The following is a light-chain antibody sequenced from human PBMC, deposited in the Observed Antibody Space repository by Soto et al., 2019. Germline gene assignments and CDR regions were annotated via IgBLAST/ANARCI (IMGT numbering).Light chain of an antibody. Sequence: EVVMTQSPATLSVSPGERATLSCRASQTVNRNLAWYQQRPGQAPRXLIYDTSNRATGAPARFSGSGSETEFTLTIRSLQSEDFAVYFRQQYNNWPSFGQGTRLEIK. V-gene: IGKV3-15*01. CDR2: DTS. J-gene: IGKJ5*01. CDR3: QQYNNWPS. CDR1: QTVNRN.